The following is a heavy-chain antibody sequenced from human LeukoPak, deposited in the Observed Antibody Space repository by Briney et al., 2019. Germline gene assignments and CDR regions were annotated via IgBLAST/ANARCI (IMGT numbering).Heavy chain of an antibody. V-gene: IGHV4-4*07. CDR2: IYTSGSI. Sequence: SETLSLTCTVSGGSIRSYYWSWIRQPAGKGLEWIGRIYTSGSINFNPSLKSRVTMSVDTSKSQFSLKLSSVTAADTAVYYCARGAGSSWYYFDYWGQGALVTVSS. CDR1: GGSIRSYY. D-gene: IGHD6-13*01. J-gene: IGHJ4*02. CDR3: ARGAGSSWYYFDY.